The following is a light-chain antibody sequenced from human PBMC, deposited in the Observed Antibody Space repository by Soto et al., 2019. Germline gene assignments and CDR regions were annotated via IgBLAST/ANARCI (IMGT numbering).Light chain of an antibody. J-gene: IGLJ3*02. V-gene: IGLV1-44*01. CDR3: AAWDDSLNGWV. Sequence: QSVLTQPPSASGTPGQRVAISCSGGSSNIGINTVDWYQQVPGTAPKLLIYSNIHRPSGVPDRFSGSKSGTSASLAISGLQSEDEADYYCAAWDDSLNGWVFGGGTKLTVL. CDR2: SNI. CDR1: SSNIGINT.